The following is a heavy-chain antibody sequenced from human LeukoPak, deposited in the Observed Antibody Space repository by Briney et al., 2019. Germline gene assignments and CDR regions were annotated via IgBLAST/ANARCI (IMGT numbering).Heavy chain of an antibody. Sequence: ASVKVSCKASGYTFTSYDINWVRQATGQGLEWMGWMNPNSGNTGYAQKFQGGVTITRNTSISTAYMELSSLRSEDTAVYYCARGRTVYAHFDYWGQGTLVTVSS. CDR1: GYTFTSYD. J-gene: IGHJ4*02. D-gene: IGHD2-8*01. V-gene: IGHV1-8*03. CDR2: MNPNSGNT. CDR3: ARGRTVYAHFDY.